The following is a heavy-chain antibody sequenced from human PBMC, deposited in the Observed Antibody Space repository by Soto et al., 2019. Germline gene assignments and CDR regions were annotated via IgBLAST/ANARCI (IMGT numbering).Heavy chain of an antibody. Sequence: PGESLKISCAASGFGFSSYAMNWVRQATGKGLTLFSTISSSGEITFYADSVKGRCTISRYNSKNTFFLQMNSLRADDAGVYVCAKDKISRSVAAASRNWFEPWAHGTLVTVSS. J-gene: IGHJ5*02. V-gene: IGHV3-23*01. CDR2: ISSSGEIT. CDR3: AKDKISRSVAAASRNWFEP. CDR1: GFGFSSYA. D-gene: IGHD6-25*01.